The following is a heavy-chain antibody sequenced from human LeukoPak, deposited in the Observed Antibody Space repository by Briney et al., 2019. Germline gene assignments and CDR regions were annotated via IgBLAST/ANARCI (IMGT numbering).Heavy chain of an antibody. D-gene: IGHD3-3*01. J-gene: IGHJ1*01. CDR1: GYTFTGYY. V-gene: IGHV1-2*02. CDR3: ARDRTYYDFWSGYSGLASPQDFQH. CDR2: INPNSGGT. Sequence: AASVKVSCKASGYTFTGYYMHWVRQAPGQGLEWMGWINPNSGGTNYAQKFQGRVTMTRDTSISTAYMELSRLRSDDTAVYYCARDRTYYDFWSGYSGLASPQDFQHWGQGTLVIVSS.